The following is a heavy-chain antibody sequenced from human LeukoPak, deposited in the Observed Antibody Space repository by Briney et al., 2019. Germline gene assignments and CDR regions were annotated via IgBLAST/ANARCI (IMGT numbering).Heavy chain of an antibody. Sequence: GGSLRLSCAASGFTFSNYGMDWVRQAPGKGLEWVAIISDDGSRKFYADSVKGRFTISRDNSKNTLCLEMNSLRAEDTAVYYCAKTTARGGYYYYGLDVWGQGATVTVSS. J-gene: IGHJ6*02. CDR3: AKTTARGGYYYYGLDV. CDR2: ISDDGSRK. CDR1: GFTFSNYG. V-gene: IGHV3-30*18. D-gene: IGHD4-11*01.